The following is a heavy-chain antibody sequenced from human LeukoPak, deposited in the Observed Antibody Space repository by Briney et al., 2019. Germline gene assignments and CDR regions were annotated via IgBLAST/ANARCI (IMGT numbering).Heavy chain of an antibody. CDR3: ARDRGYGVEECAFDI. CDR2: IKQDGSEK. J-gene: IGHJ3*02. V-gene: IGHV3-7*01. CDR1: VFPFSSYW. D-gene: IGHD6-25*01. Sequence: AGGSLRLSCAASVFPFSSYWMSWVRQAPGKGLGWVANIKQDGSEKYYVDSVKGRFTISRDNAKNSLYLQMNSLRAEDTAVYYCARDRGYGVEECAFDIWGQGTMVTVSS.